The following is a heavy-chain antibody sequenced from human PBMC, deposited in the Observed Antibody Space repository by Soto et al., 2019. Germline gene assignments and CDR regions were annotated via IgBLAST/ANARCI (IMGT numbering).Heavy chain of an antibody. J-gene: IGHJ5*02. Sequence: GESLKISCNGSGYSFTIYWISWVRQMPGKGLEWMGRIDPSDSYTNYSPSFQGHVTISADKSISTAYLQWSSLKASDTAMYYCARPISSIAARGADWFDPWGQGTLVTVSS. D-gene: IGHD6-6*01. CDR2: IDPSDSYT. CDR3: ARPISSIAARGADWFDP. CDR1: GYSFTIYW. V-gene: IGHV5-10-1*01.